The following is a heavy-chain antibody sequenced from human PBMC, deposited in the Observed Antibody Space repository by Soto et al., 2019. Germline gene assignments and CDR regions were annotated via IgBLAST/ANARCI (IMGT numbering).Heavy chain of an antibody. J-gene: IGHJ4*02. Sequence: GGSLRLSCAASGFSLISYAITFFRHSPFKWLEWVSGITASGEKLYYADSVKGRFTVSRDNSKNTLYLQMHSLRADDTAVYYCARDCSSSSCSVWAYWGQGTLVTVSS. V-gene: IGHV3-23*01. CDR3: ARDCSSSSCSVWAY. D-gene: IGHD2-2*01. CDR2: ITASGEKL. CDR1: GFSLISYA.